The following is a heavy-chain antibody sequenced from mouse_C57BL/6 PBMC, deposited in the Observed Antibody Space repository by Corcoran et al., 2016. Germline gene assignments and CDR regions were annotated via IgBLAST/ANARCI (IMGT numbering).Heavy chain of an antibody. CDR3: ARTPYVYYYAMDY. V-gene: IGHV1-26*01. J-gene: IGHJ4*01. Sequence: EVQLQQSGPELVKPGASVKISCKASGYTFTDYYMNWVKQSHGKSLEWIGDINPNNGGTSYNQKFKGKATLTVDKSSSTAYMELRSLTSEDSAVYYCARTPYVYYYAMDYWGQGTSVTVSS. D-gene: IGHD1-1*01. CDR2: INPNNGGT. CDR1: GYTFTDYY.